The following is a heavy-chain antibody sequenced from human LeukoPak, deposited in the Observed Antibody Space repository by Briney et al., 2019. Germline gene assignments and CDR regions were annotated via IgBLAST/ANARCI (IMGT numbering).Heavy chain of an antibody. V-gene: IGHV3-7*01. CDR1: RFTLSTYW. CDR3: ARGVPYDSWSGPHYSDY. D-gene: IGHD3-3*01. CDR2: IKQDGSQE. J-gene: IGHJ4*02. Sequence: QPGGSLRLSCAASRFTLSTYWMSWVRQAPGKGLEWVAHIKQDGSQEYYVDSVKGRFTISRDGAKNSLYLQMNSLRAEDTAVYYCARGVPYDSWSGPHYSDYWGQGTLVTVSS.